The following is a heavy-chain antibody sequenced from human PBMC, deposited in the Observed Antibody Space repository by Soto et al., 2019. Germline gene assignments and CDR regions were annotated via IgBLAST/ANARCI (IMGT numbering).Heavy chain of an antibody. Sequence: GGSLRLSCAASGFTFSSYVMHWVRQAPGKGLEWVAVIWYDGSNKYYADSVKGRFTISRDNSKNTLYLQMNSLRAEDTAVYYCARAYQLLRYFDYWGQGTLVTVS. J-gene: IGHJ4*02. V-gene: IGHV3-33*01. CDR3: ARAYQLLRYFDY. D-gene: IGHD2-2*01. CDR1: GFTFSSYV. CDR2: IWYDGSNK.